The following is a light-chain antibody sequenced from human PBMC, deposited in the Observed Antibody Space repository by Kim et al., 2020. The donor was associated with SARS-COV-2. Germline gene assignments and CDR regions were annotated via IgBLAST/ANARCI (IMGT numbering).Light chain of an antibody. V-gene: IGKV3D-20*01. J-gene: IGKJ4*01. CDR2: DAY. Sequence: SPGERASLSCGASQSVSSNYLAWYQQKPGLAPRLLIYDAYSRATGIPDRFSGSGSGTDFTLTISRLDPEDFAVYYCQQDGNSPVTFGGVTKVDIK. CDR1: QSVSSNY. CDR3: QQDGNSPVT.